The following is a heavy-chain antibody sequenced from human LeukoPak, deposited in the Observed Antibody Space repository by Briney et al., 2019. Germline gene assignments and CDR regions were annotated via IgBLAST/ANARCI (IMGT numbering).Heavy chain of an antibody. CDR3: AREWSAFDI. V-gene: IGHV3-33*01. D-gene: IGHD2-15*01. CDR1: GFTCSRYA. CDR2: TWQDGNK. J-gene: IGHJ3*02. Sequence: GGSLRLSCAVSGFTCSRYAMHWVRQAPGKGLEWVTVTWQDGNKAYADSVKGRFTISRDTSKNTLFLQMNSLRVEDTAMYFCAREWSAFDIWGQGTMVTVSS.